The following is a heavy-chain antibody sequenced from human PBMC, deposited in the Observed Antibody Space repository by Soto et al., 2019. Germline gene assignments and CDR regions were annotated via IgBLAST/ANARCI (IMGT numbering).Heavy chain of an antibody. V-gene: IGHV4-59*08. CDR2: ISYSGST. CDR3: ARGFSIDWYTYYFDY. D-gene: IGHD3-3*02. J-gene: IGHJ4*02. Sequence: QVQLQESGPGLVKPSETLSLTCTVSGASISGYHWSWIRQPPGKGLECLGYISYSGSTNYNPSLKSRATMSIDTSKNQFSLKLNSVTAADTAVYYCARGFSIDWYTYYFDYWGQGPLVTVSS. CDR1: GASISGYH.